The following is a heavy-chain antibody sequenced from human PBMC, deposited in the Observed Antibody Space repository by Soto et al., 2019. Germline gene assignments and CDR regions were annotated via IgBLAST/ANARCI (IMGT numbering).Heavy chain of an antibody. CDR1: GGTFSSYT. J-gene: IGHJ4*02. Sequence: SVKVSCKASGGTFSSYTISWVRQAPGQGLEWMGRIIPVLGIANYAQKFQGRVTITKDTSASTAYMELSSLISEDTAVYYCGRDYASDSGVHIDFWGKGTLVTVSS. CDR3: GRDYASDSGVHIDF. CDR2: IIPVLGIA. D-gene: IGHD3-22*01. V-gene: IGHV1-69*04.